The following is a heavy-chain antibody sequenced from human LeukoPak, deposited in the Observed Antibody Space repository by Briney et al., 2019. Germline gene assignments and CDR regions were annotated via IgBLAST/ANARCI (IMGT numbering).Heavy chain of an antibody. CDR3: ARFLNDTLTGPDY. Sequence: SETLSLTCTVSGGSISSSSYYWGWIRQPPGKGLEWIGSIYYSGSTYYNPSLKSRVTISVDTSKNQFSLKLSSVTAADTAVYYCARFLNDTLTGPDYWGQGTLVTVSS. D-gene: IGHD3-9*01. J-gene: IGHJ4*02. CDR1: GGSISSSSYY. CDR2: IYYSGST. V-gene: IGHV4-39*01.